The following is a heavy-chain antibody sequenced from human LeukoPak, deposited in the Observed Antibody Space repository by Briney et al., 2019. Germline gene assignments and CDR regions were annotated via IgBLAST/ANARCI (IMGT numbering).Heavy chain of an antibody. D-gene: IGHD4-23*01. J-gene: IGHJ4*02. CDR1: GGSISSNSYY. CDR3: ATSGYVGNTRFDS. V-gene: IGHV4-39*01. Sequence: PSETLSLTCTVSGGSISSNSYYWGWIRQPPGKGLEWIGSISSSGSTYYTPSLKCRVTVSVDTSKNQFSLKLSSVTAADTAVYYCATSGYVGNTRFDSWGQGTLVTVSS. CDR2: ISSSGST.